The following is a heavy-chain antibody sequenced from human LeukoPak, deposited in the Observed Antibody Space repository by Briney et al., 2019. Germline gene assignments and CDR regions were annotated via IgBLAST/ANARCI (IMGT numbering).Heavy chain of an antibody. Sequence: ASVKVSCKASGYTFTDYFIHWVRQAPGQGLEWMGWINPNSGGTHYAQKFQGRVTMTRDTSISTAYMELSRLRSDDTAVYYCARNHDGACDYWGQGTLVTVSP. CDR1: GYTFTDYF. J-gene: IGHJ4*02. D-gene: IGHD1-14*01. V-gene: IGHV1-2*02. CDR3: ARNHDGACDY. CDR2: INPNSGGT.